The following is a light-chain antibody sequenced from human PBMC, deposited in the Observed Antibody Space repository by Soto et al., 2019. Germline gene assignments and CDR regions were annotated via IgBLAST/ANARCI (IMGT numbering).Light chain of an antibody. J-gene: IGKJ3*01. Sequence: EIVLTQSPGTLSLSPGERATLSCRASQSVSSSYLARCQQKPGLAPRLLIYGASSRATGIPDRFSGSGSGADFTLTISGLEPEDFALYCCREQGSSRPTFGPGTNVDIK. CDR2: GAS. CDR3: REQGSSRPT. CDR1: QSVSSSY. V-gene: IGKV3-20*01.